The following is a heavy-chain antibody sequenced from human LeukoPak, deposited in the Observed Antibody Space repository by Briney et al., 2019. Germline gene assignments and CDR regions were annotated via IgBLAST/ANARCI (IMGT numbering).Heavy chain of an antibody. CDR1: GFTFGDYA. CDR2: IRSKAYGGTT. J-gene: IGHJ4*02. D-gene: IGHD1-1*01. V-gene: IGHV3-49*04. Sequence: GGSLRLSCTASGFTFGDYAVSWVRQAPGKGLEWVGFIRSKAYGGTTEYAASVKGRSTISRDDSKSIAYLQMNSLKTEDTAVYYCTRVGTTYYFDYWGQGTLVTVSS. CDR3: TRVGTTYYFDY.